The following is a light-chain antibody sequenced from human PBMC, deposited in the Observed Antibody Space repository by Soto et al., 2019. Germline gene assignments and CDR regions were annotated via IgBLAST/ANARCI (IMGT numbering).Light chain of an antibody. Sequence: EIELTQSPATLSLFPGERATLSCWASQSVRSSLAWYKQKPGQAPRLLIYDASARATDIPARFSGSGSGTEFTLTISSLKSEDSEVYYCQQYNNWPGTFGQGTKVDIK. CDR2: DAS. CDR3: QQYNNWPGT. J-gene: IGKJ1*01. V-gene: IGKV3-15*01. CDR1: QSVRSS.